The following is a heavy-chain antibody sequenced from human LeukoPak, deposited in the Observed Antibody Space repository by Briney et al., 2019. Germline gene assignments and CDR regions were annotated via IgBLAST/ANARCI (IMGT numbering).Heavy chain of an antibody. V-gene: IGHV3-74*01. D-gene: IGHD3-3*01. J-gene: IGHJ4*02. CDR1: GFTFSSYW. Sequence: GGSLRLSCAASGFTFSSYWMHWVRQVPGKGLVWVSRIKDDDSDTDYADSVKGRSTISRDNAKNTLFLQMNSLRVEDTAVYYCTTIRPDYWGQGALVTVSS. CDR3: TTIRPDY. CDR2: IKDDDSDT.